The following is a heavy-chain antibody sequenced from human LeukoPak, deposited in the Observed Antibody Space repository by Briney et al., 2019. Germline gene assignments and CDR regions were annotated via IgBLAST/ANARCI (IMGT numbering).Heavy chain of an antibody. V-gene: IGHV3-21*01. Sequence: PGGSLRLSCAASGFTFSSYSMNWVRQAPGKGLEWVSSISSSSSYIYYADSVKGRFTISRDNAKNSLYLQMNSLRAEDTAVYYCARGGYSSSWTPGYYFDYWGQGTLVTVSS. CDR2: ISSSSSYI. D-gene: IGHD6-13*01. CDR1: GFTFSSYS. CDR3: ARGGYSSSWTPGYYFDY. J-gene: IGHJ4*02.